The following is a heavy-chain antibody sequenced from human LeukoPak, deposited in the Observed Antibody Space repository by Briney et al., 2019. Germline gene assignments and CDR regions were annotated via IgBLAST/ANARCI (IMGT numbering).Heavy chain of an antibody. J-gene: IGHJ6*02. D-gene: IGHD3-10*01. CDR1: GGSFSGYY. Sequence: SGTLSLTCAVYGGSFSGYYWSWIRQPPGKGLEWIGEINHSGSTNYNPSLKSRVTISVDTSKNQFSLKLSSVTAADTAVYYCARARVRPAAYYYYYYGMDVWGQGTTVTVSS. CDR2: INHSGST. V-gene: IGHV4-34*01. CDR3: ARARVRPAAYYYYYYGMDV.